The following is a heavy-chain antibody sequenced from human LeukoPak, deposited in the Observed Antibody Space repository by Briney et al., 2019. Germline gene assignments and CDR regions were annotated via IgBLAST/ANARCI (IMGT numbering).Heavy chain of an antibody. CDR2: ISGSGGST. V-gene: IGHV3-23*01. CDR3: AKDPEYYYDSSGYYAEAFDI. D-gene: IGHD3-22*01. J-gene: IGHJ3*02. CDR1: GFTFSSYA. Sequence: GGSLRLSCAASGFTFSSYAMSWVRQAPGKGLEWVSAISGSGGSTYYADSVKGRFTISRDNSKNTLYLQMISLRAEDTAVYYCAKDPEYYYDSSGYYAEAFDIWGQGTMVTVSS.